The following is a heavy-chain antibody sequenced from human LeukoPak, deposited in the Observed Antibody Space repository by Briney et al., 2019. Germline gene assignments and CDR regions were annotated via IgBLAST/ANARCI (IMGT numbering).Heavy chain of an antibody. D-gene: IGHD5-12*01. CDR1: GGSISSSSYY. CDR3: ARSRGYSGFVY. J-gene: IGHJ4*02. Sequence: KSSETLSLTCTVSGGSISSSSYYWNWIRQPPGEGLEWIGFTYYNVSTNYNPSLRSRLTISVDTSKNQLSLKLNSVTAADTAVYYCARSRGYSGFVYWGQGTLVPVSS. CDR2: TYYNVST. V-gene: IGHV4-61*01.